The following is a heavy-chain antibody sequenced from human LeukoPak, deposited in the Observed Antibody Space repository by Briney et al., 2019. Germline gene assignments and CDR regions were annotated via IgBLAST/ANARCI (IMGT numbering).Heavy chain of an antibody. CDR1: GGSISSGDYY. Sequence: SGTLSLTCTVSGGSISSGDYYWSWIRRPPGKGLEWIGYIYYSGSTYYNPSLKSRVTISVDTSKNQFSLKLSSVTAADTAVYYCARVPSGSYPFDYWGQGTLVTVSS. V-gene: IGHV4-30-4*08. CDR3: ARVPSGSYPFDY. D-gene: IGHD1-26*01. CDR2: IYYSGST. J-gene: IGHJ4*02.